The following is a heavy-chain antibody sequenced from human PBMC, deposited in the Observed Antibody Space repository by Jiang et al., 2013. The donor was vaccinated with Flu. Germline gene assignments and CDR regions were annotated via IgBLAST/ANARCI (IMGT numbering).Heavy chain of an antibody. Sequence: WVANIKQDGSEKYYVDSVKGRFTISRDNAKNSLYLQMNSLRAEDTAVYYCARVYYTPNFDFWGQGTLVTVSS. D-gene: IGHD1-26*01. CDR2: IKQDGSEK. V-gene: IGHV3-7*03. CDR3: ARVYYTPNFDF. J-gene: IGHJ4*02.